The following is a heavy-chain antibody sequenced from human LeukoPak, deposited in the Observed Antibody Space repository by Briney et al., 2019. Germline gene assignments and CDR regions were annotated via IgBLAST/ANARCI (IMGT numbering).Heavy chain of an antibody. D-gene: IGHD3-10*01. CDR2: ISAYNGNT. J-gene: IGHJ5*02. V-gene: IGHV1-18*01. CDR1: GYTFTSYG. CDR3: ARALLLWFREFNWFDP. Sequence: ASVKVSCKASGYTFTSYGISWVRQAPGQGLEWMGWISAYNGNTNYAQKLQGRVTMTTDTSTSTAYMELRSLRSDDTAVYYCARALLLWFREFNWFDPWGQGTLVTVSS.